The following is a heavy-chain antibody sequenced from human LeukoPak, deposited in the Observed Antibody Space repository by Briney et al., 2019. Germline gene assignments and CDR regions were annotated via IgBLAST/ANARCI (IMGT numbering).Heavy chain of an antibody. V-gene: IGHV1-3*01. D-gene: IGHD3-22*01. CDR1: GYTFTNYG. CDR2: INGGNGNA. CDR3: ARVPLHDSSGHYYPH. J-gene: IGHJ1*01. Sequence: ASAKVSCKTSGYTFTNYGMHWVRQAPGQRLEWMGWINGGNGNAKYSQNFQGRVTIIRDTSASTAYMELSSLRSEDTAVYYCARVPLHDSSGHYYPHWGQGTLVTVSS.